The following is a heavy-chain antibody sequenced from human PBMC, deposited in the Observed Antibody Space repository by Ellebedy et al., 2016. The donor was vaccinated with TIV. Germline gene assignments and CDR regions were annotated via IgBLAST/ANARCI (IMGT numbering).Heavy chain of an antibody. CDR2: INAGNGNT. V-gene: IGHV1-3*01. Sequence: ASVKVSCKASGYTFTSYAIHWVRQAPGQRLEWMGWINAGNGNTKYSQEFQGRVTITRDTSASTAYMELSSLRSEDTAVYYCARYYSGYDSFDKWGQGTLVTVSS. D-gene: IGHD5-12*01. CDR3: ARYYSGYDSFDK. J-gene: IGHJ4*02. CDR1: GYTFTSYA.